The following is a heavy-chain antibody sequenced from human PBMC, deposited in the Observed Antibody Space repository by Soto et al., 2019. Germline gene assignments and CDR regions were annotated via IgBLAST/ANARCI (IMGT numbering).Heavy chain of an antibody. CDR1: GNTLSGLP. J-gene: IGHJ4*02. CDR2: LDYEEGER. D-gene: IGHD4-17*01. Sequence: QVQLIQSGTEVKRPGASVKVSCKVSGNTLSGLPMHWVRQAPGKGLEWMGSLDYEEGERNFAHRFQGRVTVTEDTPTATAYMDLSSLKTDDTAVYYCEAGVTTFDYWGQGTPVAVSS. CDR3: EAGVTTFDY. V-gene: IGHV1-24*01.